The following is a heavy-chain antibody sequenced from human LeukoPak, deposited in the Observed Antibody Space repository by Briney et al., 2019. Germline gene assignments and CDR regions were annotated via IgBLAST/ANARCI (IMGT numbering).Heavy chain of an antibody. V-gene: IGHV3-74*01. CDR1: GFTFSSYW. Sequence: PGGSLRLSCAASGFTFSSYWMHWVRQAPGKGLVWVSRINSDGSSTSYADSVKGRFTISRDNAKNTLHLQMNSLRAEDTAVYYCARDFGDCSSTSCSGSVYFDYWGQGTLVTVSS. CDR3: ARDFGDCSSTSCSGSVYFDY. D-gene: IGHD2-2*01. J-gene: IGHJ4*02. CDR2: INSDGSST.